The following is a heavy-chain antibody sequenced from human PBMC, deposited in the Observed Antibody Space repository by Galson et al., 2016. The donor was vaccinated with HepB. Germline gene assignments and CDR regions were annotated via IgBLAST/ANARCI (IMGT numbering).Heavy chain of an antibody. D-gene: IGHD2-15*01. J-gene: IGHJ4*02. CDR2: LQGARST. V-gene: IGHV4-59*01. CDR1: GASMFSYF. CDR3: ASGLTARYFNF. Sequence: SETLSLTCSVSGASMFSYFWSWVRLSPGKEMEWLGYVLQGARSTHYSPSFRCRITLSVDPSKSQFFLTLNSLTTADTAIYFCASGLTARYFNFWGQGTQVTVSS.